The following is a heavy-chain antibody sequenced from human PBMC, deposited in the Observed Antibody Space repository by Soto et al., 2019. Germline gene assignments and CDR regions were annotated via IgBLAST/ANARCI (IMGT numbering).Heavy chain of an antibody. V-gene: IGHV3-53*01. CDR3: ARALPIVDY. D-gene: IGHD2-21*01. CDR1: GFSVSSSH. J-gene: IGHJ4*02. Sequence: GGSLRLSCAASGFSVSSSHMNWVRQAPGKGPEWVSVIYSGGSTYYAVSVKGRFTISRDNSKNTLYLQMNSLRAEDTAVYYCARALPIVDYWGQGTLVTVSS. CDR2: IYSGGST.